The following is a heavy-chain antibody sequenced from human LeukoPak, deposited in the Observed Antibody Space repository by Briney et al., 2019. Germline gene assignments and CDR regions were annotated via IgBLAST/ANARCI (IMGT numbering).Heavy chain of an antibody. CDR2: INHSGST. J-gene: IGHJ5*02. V-gene: IGHV4-34*01. D-gene: IGHD2-2*01. CDR1: GGSFSGYY. CDR3: ARVPHCSSTSCPSDWFDP. Sequence: SETLSLTCAVYGGSFSGYYWSWIRQPPGKGLEWLGEINHSGSTNYNPSLKSRVTISVDTSKNQFSLKLSSVTAADTAVYYCARVPHCSSTSCPSDWFDPWGQGTLVTVSS.